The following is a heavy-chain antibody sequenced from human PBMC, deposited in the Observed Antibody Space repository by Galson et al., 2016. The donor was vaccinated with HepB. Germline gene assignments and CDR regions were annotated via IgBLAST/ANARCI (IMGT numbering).Heavy chain of an antibody. Sequence: QSGAEVKKPGDSLKISCLVSGDSFTDYLIVWVRQMPGKGLAWMGIVPPTKFNARSIPSVHGHFTIPVERSINTAFLQGDSLKASETGMYYCARLTQRPTRYFDYWGQGTLVIVSS. CDR1: GDSFTDYL. CDR2: VPPTKFNA. V-gene: IGHV5-51*01. CDR3: ARLTQRPTRYFDY. J-gene: IGHJ4*02. D-gene: IGHD5-24*01.